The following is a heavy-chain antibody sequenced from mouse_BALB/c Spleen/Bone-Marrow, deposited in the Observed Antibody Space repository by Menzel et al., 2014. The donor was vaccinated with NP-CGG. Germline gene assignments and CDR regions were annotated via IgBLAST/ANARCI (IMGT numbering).Heavy chain of an antibody. Sequence: VMLVESGPGLVAPSQSLSITCTVSGFSLTSYGVHWVRQPPGKGLEWLVVIWSDGSTTYNSALKSRLSISKDNSKSQVFLKMNSLQTDDTAVYYCARNYYGNYAMDYWGQGTSVTVSS. J-gene: IGHJ4*01. V-gene: IGHV2-6*02. D-gene: IGHD1-1*02. CDR3: ARNYYGNYAMDY. CDR2: IWSDGST. CDR1: GFSLTSYG.